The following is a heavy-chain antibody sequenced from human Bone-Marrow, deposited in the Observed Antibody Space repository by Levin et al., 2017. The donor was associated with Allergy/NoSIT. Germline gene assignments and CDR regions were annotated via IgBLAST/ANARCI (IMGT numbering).Heavy chain of an antibody. CDR2: ISFDGNTR. V-gene: IGHV3-30-3*01. J-gene: IGHJ4*02. D-gene: IGHD2-15*01. Sequence: SCAASGFSFGNYAMHWVRQAPGKGLEWVAVISFDGNTRFYPDSVRGRFTVSRDNSKDTLFLQMNSLRPEDTAVYYCARTQYCRGGICYWSDYLDYWGQGTLVTVSS. CDR1: GFSFGNYA. CDR3: ARTQYCRGGICYWSDYLDY.